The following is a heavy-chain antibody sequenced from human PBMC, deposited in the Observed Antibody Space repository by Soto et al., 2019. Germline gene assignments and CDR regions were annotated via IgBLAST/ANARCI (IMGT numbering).Heavy chain of an antibody. Sequence: ASVKVSCKASGYTFTSYDINWVRQATGQGLEWMGWMNPNSGNTGYAQKFQGRVTMTRNTSISTAYMELSSLRSEDTAVYHCARAGLEWLLGYYYYGMDVWGQGTTVTVSS. CDR1: GYTFTSYD. CDR2: MNPNSGNT. V-gene: IGHV1-8*01. D-gene: IGHD3-3*01. CDR3: ARAGLEWLLGYYYYGMDV. J-gene: IGHJ6*02.